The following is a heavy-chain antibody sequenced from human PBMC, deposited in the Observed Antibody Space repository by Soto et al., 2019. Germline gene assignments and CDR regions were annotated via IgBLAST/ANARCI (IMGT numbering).Heavy chain of an antibody. CDR3: AKDHSFGYYFDY. V-gene: IGHV3-30*18. Sequence: QVQLVESGGGVVQPGRSLRLSCAASGFTFSSYGMHWVRQAPGKGLEWVAVISYDGSIKYYADSVKGRFTISRDNSKNTLYLQMNSLRAEDSAVYCCAKDHSFGYYFDYWGQGTLVTVSS. CDR1: GFTFSSYG. J-gene: IGHJ4*02. D-gene: IGHD5-18*01. CDR2: ISYDGSIK.